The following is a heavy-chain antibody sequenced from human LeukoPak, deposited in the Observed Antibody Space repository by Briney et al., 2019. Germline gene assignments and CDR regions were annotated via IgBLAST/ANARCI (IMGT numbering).Heavy chain of an antibody. D-gene: IGHD6-6*01. V-gene: IGHV3-20*04. Sequence: GGTLRLSCAASGFTFSSYGMSWVRQAPGKGLEWVSGINWNGGSTGYADSVKGRFTISRDNAKNSLYLQMNSLRAEDTALYYCARGVAARRKYYYYYYMDVWGKGTTVTVSS. J-gene: IGHJ6*03. CDR3: ARGVAARRKYYYYYYMDV. CDR2: INWNGGST. CDR1: GFTFSSYG.